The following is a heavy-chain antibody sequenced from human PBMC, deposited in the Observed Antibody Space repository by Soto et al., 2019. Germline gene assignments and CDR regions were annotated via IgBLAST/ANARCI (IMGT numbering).Heavy chain of an antibody. CDR2: IYQSGTT. CDR1: GGSVRSGSYY. CDR3: ARDSSGRHDY. J-gene: IGHJ4*02. Sequence: QLQLQESGPGLLQPSETLSLTCSVSGGSVRSGSYYWTWIRQPAGKGLEWIGYIYQSGTTNYNASLKSRVTISTDTSKNHFFLKLNSVTAADTAVYYCARDSSGRHDYWGQGTLVTVSS. V-gene: IGHV4-61*03. D-gene: IGHD3-22*01.